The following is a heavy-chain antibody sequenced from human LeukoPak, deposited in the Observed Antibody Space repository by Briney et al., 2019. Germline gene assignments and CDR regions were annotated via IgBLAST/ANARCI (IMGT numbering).Heavy chain of an antibody. CDR3: ARDHYSHDAFDI. CDR1: GFTFSSYS. J-gene: IGHJ3*02. D-gene: IGHD3-10*01. Sequence: GGSLRLSCVASGFTFSSYSMNWVRQAPGKGLEWVSFISSSSSYIYYADSVKGRFTISRDNAKNSLYVEMNSLRVEDTAVYYCARDHYSHDAFDIWGQGTMVTVSS. V-gene: IGHV3-21*01. CDR2: ISSSSSYI.